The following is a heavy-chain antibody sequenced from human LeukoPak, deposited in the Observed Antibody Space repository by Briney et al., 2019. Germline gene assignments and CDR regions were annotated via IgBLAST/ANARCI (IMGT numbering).Heavy chain of an antibody. CDR2: IKQDGSEQ. CDR3: ARDQVVQTDYYYYYYMDV. D-gene: IGHD2-2*01. Sequence: CRTLSCAAAGFTLISKWIGCDRQADRKGREWEASIKQDGSEQYYVDTVKSRFTITRDNDKSTLYLEMNSLRDEDTAVYSCARDQVVQTDYYYYYYMDVWGKGTTVTVSS. CDR1: GFTLISKW. J-gene: IGHJ6*03. V-gene: IGHV3-7*01.